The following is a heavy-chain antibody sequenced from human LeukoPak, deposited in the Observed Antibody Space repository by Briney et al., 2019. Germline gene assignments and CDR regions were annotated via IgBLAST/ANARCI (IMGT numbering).Heavy chain of an antibody. CDR2: ISSSGSTI. Sequence: GGSLRLSCAASGFTFSSYEMNWVRQAPGKGLEGVSYISSSGSTIYYADSVKGRFTISRDNAKNSLYLQMNSLRAEDTAVYYCAREGTGSGDSFNIWGQGTMVTVSS. CDR1: GFTFSSYE. V-gene: IGHV3-48*03. D-gene: IGHD1-26*01. J-gene: IGHJ3*02. CDR3: AREGTGSGDSFNI.